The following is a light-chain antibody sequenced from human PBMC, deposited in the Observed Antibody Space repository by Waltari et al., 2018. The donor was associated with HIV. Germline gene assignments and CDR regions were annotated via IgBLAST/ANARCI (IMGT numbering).Light chain of an antibody. J-gene: IGKJ4*01. V-gene: IGKV3-20*01. CDR1: QSVRSAS. Sequence: EIVLTQSPGTLSLSPGERATLSCRASQSVRSASLAWYHQKPGQAPRLLIYGASSRAPGIPDRFSGSGAVTDFILTISRLQPEDCAVYYCQQYAASPLTFGGGTKVEIK. CDR3: QQYAASPLT. CDR2: GAS.